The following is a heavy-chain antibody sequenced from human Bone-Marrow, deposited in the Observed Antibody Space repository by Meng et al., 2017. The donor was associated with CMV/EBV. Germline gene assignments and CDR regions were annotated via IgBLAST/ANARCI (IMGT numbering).Heavy chain of an antibody. V-gene: IGHV3-21*01. J-gene: IGHJ4*02. CDR3: AVFIAAIVDY. D-gene: IGHD2-15*01. Sequence: GESLKISCAASGFTFSSYSMNWVRQAPGKGLEWVSSISSSSYIYYADSVKGRFTISRDNAKNSLYLQMNSLRAEDTAVYYCAVFIAAIVDYWGQGTLVTVSS. CDR1: GFTFSSYS. CDR2: ISSSSYI.